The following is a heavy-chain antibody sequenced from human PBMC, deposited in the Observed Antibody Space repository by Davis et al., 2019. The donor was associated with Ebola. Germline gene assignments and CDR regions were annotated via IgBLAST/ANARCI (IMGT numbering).Heavy chain of an antibody. V-gene: IGHV4-61*01. D-gene: IGHD6-19*01. CDR2: IHYSGNT. Sequence: MPSETLSLTCTVSGASVSSDSHYWSWIRRPPGKGLEWIGYIHYSGNTIYSPSLKSRVTMSVDTSKNQFSLKVTSVTAADTAIYYCARETMAGTGDVVFGLDVWGKGTTVTVSS. CDR3: ARETMAGTGDVVFGLDV. CDR1: GASVSSDSHY. J-gene: IGHJ6*04.